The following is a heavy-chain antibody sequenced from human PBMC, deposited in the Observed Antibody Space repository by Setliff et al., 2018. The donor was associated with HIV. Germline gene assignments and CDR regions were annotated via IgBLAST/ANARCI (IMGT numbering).Heavy chain of an antibody. J-gene: IGHJ3*02. D-gene: IGHD3-3*01. Sequence: ASVKVSCKASGYTFTSYGISWVRQAPGQGLEWMGWISAYNGNTNYARKFQGRITVTTDTSTSTVYMELRSLRSDDTAVYYCAREYRATWDFRVGFDIWGQGTMVTVSS. CDR1: GYTFTSYG. CDR2: ISAYNGNT. CDR3: AREYRATWDFRVGFDI. V-gene: IGHV1-18*01.